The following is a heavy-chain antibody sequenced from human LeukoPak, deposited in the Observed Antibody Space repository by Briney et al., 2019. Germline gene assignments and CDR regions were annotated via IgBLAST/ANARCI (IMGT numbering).Heavy chain of an antibody. V-gene: IGHV1-69*02. Sequence: SVKVSCKASGGTFSSYTISWVRQAPGQGLEWMGRIIPILGIANYAQEFQGRVTITADKSTSTAYMELSSLRSEDTAVYYCARSNGPYDAFDIWGQGTMVTVSS. D-gene: IGHD2-8*01. CDR2: IIPILGIA. CDR1: GGTFSSYT. CDR3: ARSNGPYDAFDI. J-gene: IGHJ3*02.